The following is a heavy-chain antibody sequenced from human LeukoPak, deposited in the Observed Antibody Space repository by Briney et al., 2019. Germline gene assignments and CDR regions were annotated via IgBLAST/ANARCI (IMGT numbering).Heavy chain of an antibody. J-gene: IGHJ4*02. CDR3: AKEGGTYGDYLYFDY. D-gene: IGHD4-17*01. Sequence: ASVKVSCKISGYTLTELSMHWVRQAPGKGLEWMGGFDPEGGETIYAQKFQGRVTMTEDTSTDTAYMELRSLRSDDTAVYYCAKEGGTYGDYLYFDYWGQGTQVTVSS. CDR2: FDPEGGET. V-gene: IGHV1-24*01. CDR1: GYTLTELS.